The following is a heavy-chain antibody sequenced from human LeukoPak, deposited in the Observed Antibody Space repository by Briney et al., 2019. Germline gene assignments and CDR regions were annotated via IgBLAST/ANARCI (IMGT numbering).Heavy chain of an antibody. V-gene: IGHV3-9*01. CDR3: AKDVDGMDV. CDR2: ISWNSGSI. CDR1: GFTFDDYA. J-gene: IGHJ6*02. Sequence: SGRSLRLSCAASGFTFDDYAMHWVRQAPGEGLEWVSGISWNSGSIGYVDSVKGRFTISRDNAKNSLYLQMNSLRAEDTALYYCAKDVDGMDVWGQGTTVTVSS.